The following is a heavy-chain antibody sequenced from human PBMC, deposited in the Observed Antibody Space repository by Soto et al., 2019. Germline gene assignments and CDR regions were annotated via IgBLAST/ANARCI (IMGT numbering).Heavy chain of an antibody. CDR2: IKSKSYGGTA. CDR3: LSQHVSEQNYIPG. CDR1: GFNFGDAW. J-gene: IGHJ1*01. V-gene: IGHV3-15*07. Sequence: EMQLVESGGGLVKPGGSLRLSCAASGFNFGDAWMNWVRQAPGEGLEWVGRIKSKSYGGTADYAAPVEGRFTISRDDAQNPLYLQMSSLKTEDTAVYFCLSQHVSEQNYIPGWGQGTLVTGSS. D-gene: IGHD2-2*02.